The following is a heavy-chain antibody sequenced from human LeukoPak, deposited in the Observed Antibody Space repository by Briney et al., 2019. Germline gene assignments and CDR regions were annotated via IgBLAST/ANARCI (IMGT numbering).Heavy chain of an antibody. CDR1: GGSISSYY. CDR3: ARELSYYSSTSCYPAYYFDY. J-gene: IGHJ4*02. V-gene: IGHV4-59*01. CDR2: IYYSGST. Sequence: SETLSLTCTVSGGSISSYYWSWIRQPPGKGLEWIGYIYYSGSTNYNPSLKSRVTISVDTSKNQFSLKLSSVTAADTAVYYCARELSYYSSTSCYPAYYFDYWGQGTLVTVSS. D-gene: IGHD2-2*01.